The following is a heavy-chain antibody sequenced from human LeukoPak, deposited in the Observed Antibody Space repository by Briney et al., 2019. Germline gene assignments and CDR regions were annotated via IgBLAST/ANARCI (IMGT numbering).Heavy chain of an antibody. J-gene: IGHJ5*02. Sequence: SETLSLTCAVYGGSSSGYYWSWIRQPPGKGLEWIGEINHSGSTNYNPSLKSRVTISVDTSKNQFSLKLSSVTAADTAVYYCATGFHLNWFDPWGQGTLVTVSS. V-gene: IGHV4-34*01. CDR3: ATGFHLNWFDP. CDR1: GGSSSGYY. CDR2: INHSGST.